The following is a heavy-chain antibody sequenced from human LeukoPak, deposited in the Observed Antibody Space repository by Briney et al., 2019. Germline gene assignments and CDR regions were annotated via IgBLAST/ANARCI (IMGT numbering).Heavy chain of an antibody. V-gene: IGHV4-59*01. D-gene: IGHD3/OR15-3a*01. CDR3: ARDSPMDAAFDI. Sequence: PSETLSLTCTVSGGSISSYYWSWIRQPPGKGLEWIGYIYYSGSTNYNPSLKSRVTISVDTSKNQFSLKLSSVTAADTAVYYCARDSPMDAAFDIWGQGTMVTVSS. CDR2: IYYSGST. J-gene: IGHJ3*02. CDR1: GGSISSYY.